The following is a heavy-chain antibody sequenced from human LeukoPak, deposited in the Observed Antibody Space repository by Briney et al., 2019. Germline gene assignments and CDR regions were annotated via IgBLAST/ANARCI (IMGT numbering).Heavy chain of an antibody. V-gene: IGHV4-39*01. CDR2: IYYSGST. J-gene: IGHJ3*02. Sequence: SETLSLTCTVSGGSISSSSYYWGWIRQPPGKGLEWIGSIYYSGSTYYNPSLKSRVTISVDTSKNQFSLKLSSVTAADTALYYCARRHGGNSIRAFDIWGQGTMVTVSS. CDR1: GGSISSSSYY. CDR3: ARRHGGNSIRAFDI. D-gene: IGHD4-23*01.